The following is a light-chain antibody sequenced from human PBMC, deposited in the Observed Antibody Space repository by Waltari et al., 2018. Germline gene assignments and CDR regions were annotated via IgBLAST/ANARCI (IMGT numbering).Light chain of an antibody. V-gene: IGKV3-11*01. CDR1: QSVRNS. J-gene: IGKJ5*01. Sequence: VLTQSPGTLSLSPGERVTLSCRASQSVRNSLSWYQQKPGQAPRLLIHDTSNRATGIPARFSGSGSGTDFTLTISSLEPEDFAVYYCQQRSNFGQGTRLDI. CDR3: QQRSN. CDR2: DTS.